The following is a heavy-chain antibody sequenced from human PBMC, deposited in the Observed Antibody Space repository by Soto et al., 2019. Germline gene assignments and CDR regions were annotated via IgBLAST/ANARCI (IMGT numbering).Heavy chain of an antibody. CDR3: ARVRSIGWYIFDY. CDR2: IKPGTSDI. J-gene: IGHJ4*02. V-gene: IGHV5-51*03. D-gene: IGHD6-19*01. CDR1: GYNFGSAW. Sequence: GESLKISCKGVGYNFGSAWIGWVRQMPGKGLEWMGLIKPGTSDIRYSPPFRGQVTISADEAVTTAYLQWSGLKASDSAMYYCARVRSIGWYIFDYWGQGTLVTVSS.